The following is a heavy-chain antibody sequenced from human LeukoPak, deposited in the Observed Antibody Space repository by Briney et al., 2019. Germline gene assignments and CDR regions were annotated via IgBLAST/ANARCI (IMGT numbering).Heavy chain of an antibody. V-gene: IGHV7-4-1*02. CDR3: ARAYQRLGELSLPDY. J-gene: IGHJ4*02. CDR2: IHPSTGNP. CDR1: GYTFTNYA. D-gene: IGHD3-16*02. Sequence: ALVKVSCKASGYTFTNYAMNWVRQAPGQGLEWMGWIHPSTGNPTYAQGFTGRFVFSLYTSVSTTYLQISSLKAEDTAVYYCARAYQRLGELSLPDYWGQGTLVTVSS.